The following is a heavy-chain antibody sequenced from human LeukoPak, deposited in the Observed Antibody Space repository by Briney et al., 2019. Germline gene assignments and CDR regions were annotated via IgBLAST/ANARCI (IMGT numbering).Heavy chain of an antibody. CDR3: ARDPFGWYDDNWFDP. D-gene: IGHD6-19*01. CDR2: IKPNIVVT. CDR1: VYTFTAYY. Sequence: ASLSVSSKASVYTFTAYYMHWVRQAPGHRVEGMRWIKPNIVVTDYPQKLQGRVTMTSDTSLPTAYTALSRLRSDDTAVYYWARDPFGWYDDNWFDPWGQGTLVTVSS. V-gene: IGHV1-2*02. J-gene: IGHJ5*02.